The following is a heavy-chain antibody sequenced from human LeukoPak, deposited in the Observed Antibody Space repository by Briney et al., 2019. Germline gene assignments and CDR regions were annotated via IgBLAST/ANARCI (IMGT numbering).Heavy chain of an antibody. D-gene: IGHD1-26*01. CDR1: GYTFTSYG. CDR3: ARHPYSGSYHFDY. Sequence: GSSVKVSCKASGYTFTSYGISWVRQAPGQGLEWMGWISAYNGNTNYAQKLQGRVTMTTDTSTSTAYMELSRLTSDDTAVYYCARHPYSGSYHFDYWGQGTLVTVCS. CDR2: ISAYNGNT. J-gene: IGHJ4*02. V-gene: IGHV1-18*01.